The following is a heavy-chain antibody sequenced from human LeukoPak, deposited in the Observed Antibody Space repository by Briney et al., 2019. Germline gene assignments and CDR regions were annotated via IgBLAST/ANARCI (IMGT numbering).Heavy chain of an antibody. V-gene: IGHV3-66*01. Sequence: PGGSLRLSCAASGFTVSSNYMSWVRQAPGKGLEWVSVIYSGGSTYYADSVKGRFTISRDNSKNTLYLQMNSLRAEDTAVYYCATCIDCSGSYSPWNWFDPWDQGTLVTVSS. CDR1: GFTVSSNY. D-gene: IGHD3-10*02. J-gene: IGHJ5*02. CDR3: ATCIDCSGSYSPWNWFDP. CDR2: IYSGGST.